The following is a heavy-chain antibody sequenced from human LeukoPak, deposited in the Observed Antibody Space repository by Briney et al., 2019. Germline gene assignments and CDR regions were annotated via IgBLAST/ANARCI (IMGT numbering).Heavy chain of an antibody. J-gene: IGHJ4*02. CDR1: GFTFSTYW. CDR3: ARDYPGQGIDY. D-gene: IGHD3-10*01. Sequence: VGSLRLSCAASGFTFSTYWMSWFRQAPGKGLEWVANIKQDGSAKYHVHSVKGRYIISKVNANPLLSLQKTNLREDDPVVYYCARDYPGQGIDYWGQGTLVTVSS. V-gene: IGHV3-7*01. CDR2: IKQDGSAK.